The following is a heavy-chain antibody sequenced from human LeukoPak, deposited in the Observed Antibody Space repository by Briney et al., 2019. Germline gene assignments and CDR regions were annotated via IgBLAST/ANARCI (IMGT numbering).Heavy chain of an antibody. J-gene: IGHJ4*02. V-gene: IGHV3-48*04. CDR3: ARDEGGTYPLDY. D-gene: IGHD1-26*01. CDR2: ISSSSTTM. Sequence: GGSLSLSCAASGFTFSSYSMNWVRQAPGKGLGWVSYISSSSTTMYYADSVKGRFTISRDNAKNSLYLQMNSLRAEDTAVYYCARDEGGTYPLDYWGQGTLVTVSS. CDR1: GFTFSSYS.